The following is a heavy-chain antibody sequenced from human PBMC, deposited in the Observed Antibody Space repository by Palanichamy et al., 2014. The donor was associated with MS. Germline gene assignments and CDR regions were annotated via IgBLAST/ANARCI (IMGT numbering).Heavy chain of an antibody. Sequence: VQLVESGGGLVQPGGSLRLSCAASGFTFSSYWMSWVRQAPGKGLEWVANIKEDGSEKDYADSVKGRFTISRDNAKNSLYLQMNSLRAEDTAVYYCARGMGAPDYWGQGTLVTVSS. D-gene: IGHD1-26*01. CDR1: GFTFSSYW. J-gene: IGHJ4*02. CDR3: ARGMGAPDY. CDR2: IKEDGSEK. V-gene: IGHV3-7*01.